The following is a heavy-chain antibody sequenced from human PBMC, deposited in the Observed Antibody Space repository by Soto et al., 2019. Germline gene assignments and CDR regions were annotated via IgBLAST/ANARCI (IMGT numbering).Heavy chain of an antibody. CDR3: ARNGYCGGDCHSAAFDI. Sequence: QVQLQESGPGLVKPSQTLSLTCTVSGGSITSGGFHWSWIRQHPGKGLEWIGYIYYSGSTYYNPSLKSRVNISVDTSKNQFSLKLSSVTAADTAVYYCARNGYCGGDCHSAAFDIWGQGTMVTVSS. CDR2: IYYSGST. V-gene: IGHV4-31*03. CDR1: GGSITSGGFH. J-gene: IGHJ3*02. D-gene: IGHD2-21*02.